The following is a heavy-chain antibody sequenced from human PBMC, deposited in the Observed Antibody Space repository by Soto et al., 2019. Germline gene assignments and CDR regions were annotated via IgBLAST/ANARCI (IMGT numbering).Heavy chain of an antibody. J-gene: IGHJ4*02. CDR2: ISVSDAFI. Sequence: GGSLRLSCAAPGFNVGAFAVNWVRQAPGKGLEWVSGISVSDAFIYYADSVRGRFSISRDASENILYLQMNSLRVDDTALYYCTRETVAGITGLDYWGPGTLVTVSS. V-gene: IGHV3-23*01. D-gene: IGHD1-20*01. CDR1: GFNVGAFA. CDR3: TRETVAGITGLDY.